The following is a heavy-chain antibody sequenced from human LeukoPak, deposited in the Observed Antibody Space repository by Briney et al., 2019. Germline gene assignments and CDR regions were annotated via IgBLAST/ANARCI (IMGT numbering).Heavy chain of an antibody. Sequence: ASVKVSCKACGFTFSRSTMQWVRQARGQRLEWIGWIVVGSGNTNYAQKFQERVTISRDMSTSTAYMELRSLTSEATAVFYCAADGPADLFDGSEDPPRDAFEIWGQGTMVTVSS. CDR2: IVVGSGNT. CDR1: GFTFSRST. D-gene: IGHD3-22*01. V-gene: IGHV1-58*02. J-gene: IGHJ3*02. CDR3: AADGPADLFDGSEDPPRDAFEI.